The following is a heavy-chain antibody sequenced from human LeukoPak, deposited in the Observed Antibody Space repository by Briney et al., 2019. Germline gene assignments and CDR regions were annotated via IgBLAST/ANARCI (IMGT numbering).Heavy chain of an antibody. D-gene: IGHD2/OR15-2a*01. Sequence: GGSLRLSCAASGFTFDDYAMHWVRQAPGKGLEWVSGISWNSGSIGYADSVKGRFTISRDNAKNSLYLQMNSLRAEDTAVYYCVRGDSRDIWGQGTMVTVSS. CDR3: VRGDSRDI. V-gene: IGHV3-9*01. J-gene: IGHJ3*02. CDR1: GFTFDDYA. CDR2: ISWNSGSI.